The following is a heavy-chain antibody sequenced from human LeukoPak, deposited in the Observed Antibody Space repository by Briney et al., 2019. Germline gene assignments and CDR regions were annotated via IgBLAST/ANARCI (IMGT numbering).Heavy chain of an antibody. Sequence: SETLSLTCAVYGGSFSGYYWSWIRQPPGKGLEWIGEINHSGSTNYNPSLKSRVTISVDTSKNQFSLKLSSVTAADTAVYYCARGRHSSGYYYQSANRYFDLWGRGTLVTVSS. D-gene: IGHD3-22*01. CDR3: ARGRHSSGYYYQSANRYFDL. CDR1: GGSFSGYY. J-gene: IGHJ2*01. CDR2: INHSGST. V-gene: IGHV4-34*01.